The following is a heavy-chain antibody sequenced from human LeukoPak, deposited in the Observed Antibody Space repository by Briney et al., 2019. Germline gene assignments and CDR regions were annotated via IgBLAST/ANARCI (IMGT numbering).Heavy chain of an antibody. D-gene: IGHD3-10*01. CDR1: GYTFTSYA. CDR2: INAGNGNT. Sequence: ASVKVSCKASGYTFTSYAMHWVRQAPGQRLEWMGWINAGNGNTKYSQKFQGRVTITRDTSASTAYMELSSLRSEDTAVYHCARDPVRVNSYDYWGQGTLVTVSS. V-gene: IGHV1-3*01. J-gene: IGHJ4*02. CDR3: ARDPVRVNSYDY.